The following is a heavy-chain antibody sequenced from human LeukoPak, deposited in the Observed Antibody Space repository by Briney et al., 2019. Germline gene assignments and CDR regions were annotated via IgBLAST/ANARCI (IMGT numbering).Heavy chain of an antibody. CDR3: ARDYYDSGGKIEDY. CDR2: IYSGGST. D-gene: IGHD3-22*01. V-gene: IGHV3-66*01. Sequence: GGSLRLSCAASGFTFSSYWMSWVRQAPGKGLEWVSVIYSGGSTYYADSVKGRFTISRDNSKNTLYLQMNSLRAEDTAVYYCARDYYDSGGKIEDYWGQGTLVTVSS. CDR1: GFTFSSYW. J-gene: IGHJ4*02.